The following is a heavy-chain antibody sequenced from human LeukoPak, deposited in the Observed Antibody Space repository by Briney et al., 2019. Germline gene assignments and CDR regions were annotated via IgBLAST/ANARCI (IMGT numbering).Heavy chain of an antibody. J-gene: IGHJ4*02. CDR1: GYSFTSYW. Sequence: GESLKISCKGSGYSFTSYWIGWVRQMPGKGLECMGIIYPGDSDTRYSPSFQGQVTISADRSISTAYLQWSSLKATDTAMYYCARHETGPYFDYWGQGTLVTVSS. CDR3: ARHETGPYFDY. CDR2: IYPGDSDT. D-gene: IGHD1-1*01. V-gene: IGHV5-51*01.